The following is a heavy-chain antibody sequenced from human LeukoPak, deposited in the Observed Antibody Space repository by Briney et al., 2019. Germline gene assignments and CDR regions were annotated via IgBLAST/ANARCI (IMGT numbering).Heavy chain of an antibody. CDR2: INAENGDT. V-gene: IGHV1-3*01. CDR3: ARDQYNVIDS. Sequence: ASEKVSCKASGYRFSGYNIDWVRLAPGPRPEWMGRINAENGDTKYSKKSQGRVTITRDTFASTSYMELSILRSEDTAVYYCARDQYNVIDSWGQGTLVTVSS. D-gene: IGHD1-14*01. CDR1: GYRFSGYN. J-gene: IGHJ4*02.